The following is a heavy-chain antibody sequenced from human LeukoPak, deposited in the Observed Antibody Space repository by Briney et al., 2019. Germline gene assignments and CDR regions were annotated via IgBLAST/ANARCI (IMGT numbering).Heavy chain of an antibody. CDR2: ISSSSSYI. CDR1: GFTFSSYS. D-gene: IGHD3-10*01. V-gene: IGHV3-21*01. J-gene: IGHJ3*02. Sequence: GGSLRLSCAASGFTFSSYSMNWVRQAPGKGLEWVSSISSSSSYIYYADSVKGRFTISRDNAKNSLYLQMNSLRAEDTAVYYCAKDRVRGPSPNDAFDIWGQGTMVTVSS. CDR3: AKDRVRGPSPNDAFDI.